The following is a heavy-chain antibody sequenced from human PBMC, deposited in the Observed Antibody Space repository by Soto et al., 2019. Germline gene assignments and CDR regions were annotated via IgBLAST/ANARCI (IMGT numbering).Heavy chain of an antibody. D-gene: IGHD6-13*01. CDR2: IYWDDDK. CDR1: GFSLSTSGVG. V-gene: IGHV2-5*02. Sequence: QITLKESGPTLVKPTQTLTLTCTFSGFSLSTSGVGVGWIRQPPGKALEWLALIYWDDDKRYSPSLKSRLTITKDITHTQVVLTMTNMDPVDTARDYSAHSWVSSSCWYGGMSAYNWFAPWGQGTLVTVSS. J-gene: IGHJ5*02. CDR3: AHSWVSSSCWYGGMSAYNWFAP.